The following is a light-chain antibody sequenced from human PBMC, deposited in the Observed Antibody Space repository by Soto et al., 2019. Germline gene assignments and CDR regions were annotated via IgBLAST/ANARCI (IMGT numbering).Light chain of an antibody. CDR1: QSVSSY. CDR3: QQRSNWPPIT. Sequence: EIVLTQSPATLSLSPGERATLSCRASQSVSSYLAWYQQKPGQAPRLLIYDASNRATGIPARFSGSGSGTDFTLTISSLEPEDFAVYYCQQRSNWPPITFGQR. V-gene: IGKV3-11*01. CDR2: DAS. J-gene: IGKJ5*01.